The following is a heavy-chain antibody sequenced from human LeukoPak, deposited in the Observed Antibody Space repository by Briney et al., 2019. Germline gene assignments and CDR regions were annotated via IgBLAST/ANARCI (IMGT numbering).Heavy chain of an antibody. CDR3: ARGSGYSYSFTGRERTKSRLDY. D-gene: IGHD5-18*01. V-gene: IGHV3-23*01. CDR2: INNSGDST. J-gene: IGHJ4*02. CDR1: GFTFTTYS. Sequence: GGSLRLSCAASGFTFTTYSMSWVRQAPGKGLEWVSAINNSGDSTYYADSVKGRFTISRDSSKNTLYLQMNSLRAADTAVYYCARGSGYSYSFTGRERTKSRLDYWGQGTLVTVSS.